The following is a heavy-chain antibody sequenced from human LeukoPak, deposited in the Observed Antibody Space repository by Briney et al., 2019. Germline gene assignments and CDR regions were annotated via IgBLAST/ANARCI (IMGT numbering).Heavy chain of an antibody. Sequence: PGGSLRLSCAASGFTFSTYWMSWVRQAPGKGLEWVGFIRSKAYGGTTEYAASVKGRFTISRDDSKSIAYLQMNSLKTEDTAVYYCTPWGDFWSGYLANSGDAFDIWGQGTMVTVSS. J-gene: IGHJ3*02. V-gene: IGHV3-49*04. D-gene: IGHD3-3*01. CDR2: IRSKAYGGTT. CDR3: TPWGDFWSGYLANSGDAFDI. CDR1: GFTFSTYW.